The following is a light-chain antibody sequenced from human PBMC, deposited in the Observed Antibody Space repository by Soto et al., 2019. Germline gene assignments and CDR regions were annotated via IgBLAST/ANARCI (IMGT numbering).Light chain of an antibody. CDR3: QVWVASSDLYV. V-gene: IGLV3-21*01. CDR2: YDS. CDR1: NIGDKL. Sequence: SYELTQPPSVSVAPGQTATITCGGDNIGDKLVHWYRQKPGQAPMLVIYYDSDRPSGIAERFSGSNSGNTATLIISRVEGGDEADYYCQVWVASSDLYVFGPGTKVTVL. J-gene: IGLJ1*01.